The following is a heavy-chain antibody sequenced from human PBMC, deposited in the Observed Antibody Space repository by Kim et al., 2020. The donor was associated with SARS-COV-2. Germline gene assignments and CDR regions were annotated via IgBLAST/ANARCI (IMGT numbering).Heavy chain of an antibody. V-gene: IGHV3-33*08. CDR2: TWHDGSYK. CDR1: GFTFSNSG. J-gene: IGHJ4*02. Sequence: GGSLRLSCAGSGFTFSNSGMHWVRQAPGKGLEWVAVTWHDGSYKEYADSVKGRFTISRDNAKNTLYLQMNGLSAGDTAVYYCARDSSSYYGSGSYLDYWGQGTLVTVSS. D-gene: IGHD3-10*01. CDR3: ARDSSSYYGSGSYLDY.